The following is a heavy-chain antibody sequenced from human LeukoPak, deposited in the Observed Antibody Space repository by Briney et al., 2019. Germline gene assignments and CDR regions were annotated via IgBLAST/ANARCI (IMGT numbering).Heavy chain of an antibody. CDR3: TTEDIVLMVYAI. CDR1: GFTFSNAW. CDR2: IKSKTDGGTT. V-gene: IGHV3-15*01. J-gene: IGHJ4*02. Sequence: GGSLRLSCAASGFTFSNAWMSWVRQAPGKGLEWVGRIKSKTDGGTTDYAAPVKGRFTISRDDSKNTLYLQMNSLKPEDTAVYYCTTEDIVLMVYAIWGQGTLVTVSS. D-gene: IGHD2-8*01.